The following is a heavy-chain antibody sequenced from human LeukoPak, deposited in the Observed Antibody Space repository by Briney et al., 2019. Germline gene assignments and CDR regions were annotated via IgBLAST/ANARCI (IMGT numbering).Heavy chain of an antibody. J-gene: IGHJ3*02. D-gene: IGHD7-27*01. Sequence: GGSLRLSCAASGFAFSVFWMHWVRQTPEKGLVWVSLIKDDETTTYADSVTGRFTISRDNAKKTAYLQMNSLRAEDTGMYFCARDRWGERAFDTWGRGTMVSVSS. V-gene: IGHV3-74*03. CDR2: IKDDETT. CDR1: GFAFSVFW. CDR3: ARDRWGERAFDT.